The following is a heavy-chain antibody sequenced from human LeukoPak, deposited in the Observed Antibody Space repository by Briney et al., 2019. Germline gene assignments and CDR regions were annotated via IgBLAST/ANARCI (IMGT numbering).Heavy chain of an antibody. V-gene: IGHV3-53*01. CDR2: IYSDNT. D-gene: IGHD4/OR15-4a*01. J-gene: IGHJ4*02. Sequence: QPGGSLRLSCTVSGFTVSSNSMSWVRQAPGKGVEWVSFIYSDNTHYSDSVKGRFTISRDNSKNTLYLQMNSLRAEDTAVYYCARRAGAYSHPYDYWGQGTLVTVSS. CDR1: GFTVSSNS. CDR3: ARRAGAYSHPYDY.